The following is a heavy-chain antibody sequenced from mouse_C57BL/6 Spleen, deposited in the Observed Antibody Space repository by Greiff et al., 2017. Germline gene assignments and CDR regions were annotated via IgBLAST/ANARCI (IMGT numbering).Heavy chain of an antibody. CDR3: ARSGLYAMDY. D-gene: IGHD3-1*01. V-gene: IGHV1-76*01. J-gene: IGHJ4*01. Sequence: QVQLKESGAELVRPGASVKLSCKASGYTFTDYYINWVKQRPGQGLEWIARIDPGSGNTYYNEKFKGKATLTAEKSSSTAYMQLSSLTSEDSAVYFCARSGLYAMDYWGQGTSVTVSS. CDR2: IDPGSGNT. CDR1: GYTFTDYY.